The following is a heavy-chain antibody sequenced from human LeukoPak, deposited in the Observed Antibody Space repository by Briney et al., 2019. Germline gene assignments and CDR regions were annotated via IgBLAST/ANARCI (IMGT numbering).Heavy chain of an antibody. CDR3: ARGTYYGSGSYLGVANWFDP. CDR1: GGSFSGYY. Sequence: SETLSRTSAVYGGSFSGYYWSWFRPPPGKGREWIGEINHSGSTNYNPSLKSRVTISVDTSKNQFSLKLSSVTAADTAVYYCARGTYYGSGSYLGVANWFDPWGQGTLVTVSS. CDR2: INHSGST. J-gene: IGHJ5*02. D-gene: IGHD3-10*01. V-gene: IGHV4-34*01.